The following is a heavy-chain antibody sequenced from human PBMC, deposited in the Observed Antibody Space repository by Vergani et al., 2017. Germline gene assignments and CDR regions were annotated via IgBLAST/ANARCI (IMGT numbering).Heavy chain of an antibody. CDR3: ARDSDIVVVPALRYSYYYYMDV. CDR1: GGTFSSNS. J-gene: IGHJ6*03. V-gene: IGHV1-69*13. Sequence: QVQLVQSGSEVKKPGSSVKVSCKASGGTFSSNSISWVRQAPGQGLEWMGRIIPIFGTISYAQKFQGRVTILADESTSTAYMELSSLRSEDTAVYYCARDSDIVVVPALRYSYYYYMDVWGKGTTVTVSS. CDR2: IIPIFGTI. D-gene: IGHD2-2*01.